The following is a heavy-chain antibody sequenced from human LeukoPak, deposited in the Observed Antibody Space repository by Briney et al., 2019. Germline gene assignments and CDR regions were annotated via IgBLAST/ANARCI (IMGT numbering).Heavy chain of an antibody. CDR1: GFTFSSYS. V-gene: IGHV3-48*01. J-gene: IGHJ6*03. CDR3: AREHLIRAYYDSPMGSRPGYYYYYMDV. D-gene: IGHD3-9*01. CDR2: ISSSSSTI. Sequence: TGGSLRLSCAASGFTFSSYSMNWVRQAPGKGLEWVSYISSSSSTIYYADSVKGRFTISRDNAKNSLYLQMNSLRAEDTAVYYCAREHLIRAYYDSPMGSRPGYYYYYMDVWGKGTTVTVSS.